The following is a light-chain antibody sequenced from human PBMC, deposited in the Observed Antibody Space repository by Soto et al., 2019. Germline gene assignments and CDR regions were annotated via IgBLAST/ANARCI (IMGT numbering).Light chain of an antibody. CDR3: QQRSNWPSVYT. J-gene: IGKJ2*01. CDR1: QSVSSY. V-gene: IGKV3-11*01. Sequence: IVLTQSPATLSVSPGERATLSCRASQSVSSYLNWYQQKPGQAPRLLIYYSSNRATVIPARFSGSGSGTDFTLTISSLEPEDLAVYYCQQRSNWPSVYTFGQGTKLEIK. CDR2: YSS.